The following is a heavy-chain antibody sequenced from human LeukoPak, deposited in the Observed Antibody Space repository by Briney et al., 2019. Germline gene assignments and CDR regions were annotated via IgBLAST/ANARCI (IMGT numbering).Heavy chain of an antibody. V-gene: IGHV3-11*01. J-gene: IGHJ6*03. Sequence: GGSLRLSCAASGFTFSDYYMSWIRQAPGKGLEWVSYISSSGSTIYYADSVKGRFTISRDNAKNSLYLQMNSLRVEDTAVYYCARDLYDFWSGYSWYYYYYMDVWGKGNTVTVSS. CDR2: ISSSGSTI. CDR1: GFTFSDYY. D-gene: IGHD3-3*01. CDR3: ARDLYDFWSGYSWYYYYYMDV.